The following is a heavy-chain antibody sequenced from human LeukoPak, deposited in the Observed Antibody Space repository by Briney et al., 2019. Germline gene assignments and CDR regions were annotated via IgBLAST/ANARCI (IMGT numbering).Heavy chain of an antibody. D-gene: IGHD6-13*01. V-gene: IGHV4-4*07. CDR3: GSHRTIGAALGY. CDR2: IYIIGST. CDR1: GGSISSYY. J-gene: IGHJ4*02. Sequence: PSETLSLTCTVSGGSISSYYWSWIRQPAGKGLEWIGRIYIIGSTNYNPSPKSRVTISVDTSKNNFSLKLSSVTAAETTAYYCGSHRTIGAALGYWGQGTLVTVSS.